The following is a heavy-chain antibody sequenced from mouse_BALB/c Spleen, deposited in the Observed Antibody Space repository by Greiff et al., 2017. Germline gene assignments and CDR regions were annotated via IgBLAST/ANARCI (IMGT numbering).Heavy chain of an antibody. CDR3: ARPDYYGSSYEDY. J-gene: IGHJ4*01. V-gene: IGHV1S81*02. D-gene: IGHD1-1*01. CDR2: INPSNGRT. Sequence: QVQLKQPGAELVKPGASVKLSCKASGYTFTSYWMHWVKQRPGQGLEWIGEINPSNGRTNYNEKFKSKATLTVDKSSSTAYMQLSSLTSEDSAVYYCARPDYYGSSYEDYWGQGTSVTVSS. CDR1: GYTFTSYW.